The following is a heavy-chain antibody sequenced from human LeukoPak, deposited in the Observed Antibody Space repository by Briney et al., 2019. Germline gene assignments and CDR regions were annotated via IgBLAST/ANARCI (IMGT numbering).Heavy chain of an antibody. CDR2: INPNTGNP. Sequence: ASVKVSCKASGYTFTSYAMNWVRQAPGQGLEWMGWINPNTGNPTYAQGFQGRFAFSMDTSVSTAYLQISSLRAEDTAVYYCARDLGGYSPPTYMDVWGKGTTATVSS. V-gene: IGHV7-4-1*02. CDR1: GYTFTSYA. D-gene: IGHD4-23*01. J-gene: IGHJ6*03. CDR3: ARDLGGYSPPTYMDV.